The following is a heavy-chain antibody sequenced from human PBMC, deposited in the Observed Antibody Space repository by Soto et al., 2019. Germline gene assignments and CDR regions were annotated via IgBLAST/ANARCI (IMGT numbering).Heavy chain of an antibody. D-gene: IGHD2-15*01. V-gene: IGHV3-23*01. CDR1: GFTFSSYA. Sequence: XXSLRLSFAASGFTFSSYAMRWVLQAPGKGLEWVSAISGSGGSTYYADSVKGRFTISRDNSKNTLYLQMNSLRAEDTAVYYCAKGIVVVVAATGFDYWGQGTLVTVSS. CDR3: AKGIVVVVAATGFDY. CDR2: ISGSGGST. J-gene: IGHJ4*02.